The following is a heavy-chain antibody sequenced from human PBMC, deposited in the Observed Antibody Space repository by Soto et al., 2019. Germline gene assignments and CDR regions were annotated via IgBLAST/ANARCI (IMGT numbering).Heavy chain of an antibody. CDR1: GGSISSSTYY. CDR3: ARRGGPADF. J-gene: IGHJ4*02. D-gene: IGHD2-15*01. V-gene: IGHV4-39*01. CDR2: IYFGGST. Sequence: QLQLQESGPGLVKPSETLSLTCTVSGGSISSSTYYWGWIRQPPGKGLEWIGSIYFGGSTYYNPPLKSRVTISVDTSKSQFSLKLSSVTAADTAVYYCARRGGPADFWGQGTLVTVSS.